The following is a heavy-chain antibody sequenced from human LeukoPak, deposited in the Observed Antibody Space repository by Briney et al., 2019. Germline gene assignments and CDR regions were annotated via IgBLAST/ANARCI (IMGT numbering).Heavy chain of an antibody. D-gene: IGHD3-22*01. CDR2: INPSNGNT. V-gene: IGHV1-46*01. CDR3: ARGDYYYDSSGYSVDY. J-gene: IGHJ4*02. Sequence: ASVKVSCKASGYTFTSYYMHWVRQAPGQGLEWMGIINPSNGNTGYTPKFQGRVTMTRDMSTSTVYMELSSLRSEDTAVYYCARGDYYYDSSGYSVDYWGQGTLVTVSS. CDR1: GYTFTSYY.